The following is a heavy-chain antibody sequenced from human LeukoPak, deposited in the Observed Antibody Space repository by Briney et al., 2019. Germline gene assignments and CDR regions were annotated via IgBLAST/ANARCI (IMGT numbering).Heavy chain of an antibody. V-gene: IGHV4-39*07. Sequence: PSETLSLTCTVSGGSIRSSYYYWGWIRQPPGKGLEWIGSIYDSGSTYYNPSLKSRVTISVDRSKNQFSLKLSSVTAADTAVYYCARRLSDGMDVWGQGTTVAVSS. CDR1: GGSIRSSYYY. CDR2: IYDSGST. J-gene: IGHJ6*02. D-gene: IGHD2/OR15-2a*01. CDR3: ARRLSDGMDV.